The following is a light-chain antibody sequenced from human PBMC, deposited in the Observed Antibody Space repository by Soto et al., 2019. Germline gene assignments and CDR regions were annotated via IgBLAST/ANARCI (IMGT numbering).Light chain of an antibody. CDR2: DAS. J-gene: IGKJ1*01. V-gene: IGKV1-5*01. CDR3: QQYNSYSWT. Sequence: DIQMTQSPSTLSASVGDRVTITCRASQSISDWLAWYQQRPGKAPRLLVYDASSLESGVPSRFSGSGAATEFTLTISSLQPDDSATYYCQQYNSYSWTFDQGTKVEI. CDR1: QSISDW.